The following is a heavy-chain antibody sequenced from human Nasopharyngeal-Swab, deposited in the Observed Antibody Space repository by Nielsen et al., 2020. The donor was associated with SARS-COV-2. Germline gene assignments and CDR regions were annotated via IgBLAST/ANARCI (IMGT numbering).Heavy chain of an antibody. V-gene: IGHV3-30-3*01. CDR1: GFTFSRYT. J-gene: IGHJ4*02. D-gene: IGHD3-22*01. CDR2: ISYDGSNK. Sequence: GGSLRLSCAASGFTFSRYTMHWVRQAPGKGLEWVAVISYDGSNKYYADSVKGRFTISRDIYKHTRYLQMNSLRAEDTAVFYCASTPLDSSGYYYACHYWGRGTRVTVAS. CDR3: ASTPLDSSGYYYACHY.